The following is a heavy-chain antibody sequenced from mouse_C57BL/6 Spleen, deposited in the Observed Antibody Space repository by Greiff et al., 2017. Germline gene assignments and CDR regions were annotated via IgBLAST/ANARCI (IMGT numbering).Heavy chain of an antibody. V-gene: IGHV1-66*01. J-gene: IGHJ2*01. CDR1: GYSFTSYY. CDR2: IYPGSGST. Sequence: QVQLQQPGPELVKPGASVKLSCKASGYSFTSYYIHWVKQRPGRGLEWIGRIYPGSGSTKYNEKFKGKATLTVDTPSSTAYMQLSSLTSEDSAVYYCARAGVYGSSHDYWGQGTTLTVSS. CDR3: ARAGVYGSSHDY. D-gene: IGHD1-1*01.